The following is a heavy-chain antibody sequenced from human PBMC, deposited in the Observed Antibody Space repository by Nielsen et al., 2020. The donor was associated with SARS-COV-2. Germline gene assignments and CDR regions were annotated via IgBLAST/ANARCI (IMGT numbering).Heavy chain of an antibody. V-gene: IGHV3-33*01. D-gene: IGHD3-3*01. J-gene: IGHJ6*02. CDR3: ARDLGYDFWSGYQYYYGMDV. CDR2: IWYDGSNK. Sequence: WLRQPPGKGLEWVAVIWYDGSNKYYADSVKGRFTISRDNSKNTLYLQMNSLRAEDTAVYYCARDLGYDFWSGYQYYYGMDVWGQGTTVTVSS.